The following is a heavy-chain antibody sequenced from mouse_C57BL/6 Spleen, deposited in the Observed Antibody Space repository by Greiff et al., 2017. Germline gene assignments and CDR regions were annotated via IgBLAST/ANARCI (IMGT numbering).Heavy chain of an antibody. CDR3: ARELRLQAY. CDR2: IDPSDSYT. CDR1: GYTFTSYW. Sequence: VQLQQPGAELVRPGTSVKLSCKASGYTFTSYWMHWVKQRPGQGLEWIGVIDPSDSYTNYNQKFKGKATLTVDTSSSTAYMQLSSLTSEDSAVYYCARELRLQAYWGQGTLVTVSA. D-gene: IGHD3-2*02. V-gene: IGHV1-59*01. J-gene: IGHJ3*01.